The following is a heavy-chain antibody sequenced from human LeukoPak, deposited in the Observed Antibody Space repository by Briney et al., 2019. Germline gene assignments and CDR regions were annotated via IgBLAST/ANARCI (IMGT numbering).Heavy chain of an antibody. Sequence: SETLSLTCTVSGYSISSVYYWGWIRQPPGKGLERIGSIYHSGSTYYNPSLKSRVTISVDTSKNHFSLKLSSVTAADTAVYYCARGPSGSYFGYSRGDWGQGTLVIVSS. CDR3: ARGPSGSYFGYSRGD. V-gene: IGHV4-38-2*02. CDR2: IYHSGST. CDR1: GYSISSVYY. J-gene: IGHJ4*02. D-gene: IGHD3-10*01.